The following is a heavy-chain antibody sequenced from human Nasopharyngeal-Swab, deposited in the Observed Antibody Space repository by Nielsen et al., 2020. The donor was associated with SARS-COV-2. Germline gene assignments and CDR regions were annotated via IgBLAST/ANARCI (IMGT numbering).Heavy chain of an antibody. D-gene: IGHD3-16*01. CDR3: VRRYYDASGVNWFDP. J-gene: IGHJ5*02. CDR2: IYHSGRT. Sequence: SETLSLTCNVSGGSISSNNWWSWVRQPPGKGLEWIGEIYHSGRTNYNPSLRSRVTFSVDKSKNQFSLKLSSVTAADTAVYYCVRRYYDASGVNWFDPWGQGTLVTVSS. V-gene: IGHV4-4*02. CDR1: GGSISSNNW.